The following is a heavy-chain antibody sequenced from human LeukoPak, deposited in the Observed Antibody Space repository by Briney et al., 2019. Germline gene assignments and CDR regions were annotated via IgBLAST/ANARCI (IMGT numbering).Heavy chain of an antibody. CDR1: GYSFTSYG. Sequence: GASVKVSCKASGYSFTSYGINWVRQAPGQGLEWMGWISANNGNTNYAQKLQGRATMTTDTSTSTAYMELRSLSSDDTAVYYCARGSVVVPVAIDYWGQGTLVTVSS. V-gene: IGHV1-18*01. CDR2: ISANNGNT. J-gene: IGHJ4*02. D-gene: IGHD2-2*01. CDR3: ARGSVVVPVAIDY.